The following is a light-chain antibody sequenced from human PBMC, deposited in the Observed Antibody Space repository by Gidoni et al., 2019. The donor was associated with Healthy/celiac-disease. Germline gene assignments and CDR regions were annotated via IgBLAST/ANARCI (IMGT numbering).Light chain of an antibody. CDR3: QQRSNWPRLT. CDR2: DAS. V-gene: IGKV3-11*01. Sequence: EIVLTQSPATLSLSPGERATLSCRASQSVSSYLAWYQQNPGQAPRLLLYDASNRATGIPARFSGSGSGTDFTLTISSLEPEDFAVYYCQQRSNWPRLTFGGGTKVEIK. CDR1: QSVSSY. J-gene: IGKJ4*01.